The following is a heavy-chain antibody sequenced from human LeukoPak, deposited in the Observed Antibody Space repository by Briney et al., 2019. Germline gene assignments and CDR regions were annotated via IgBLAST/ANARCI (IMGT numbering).Heavy chain of an antibody. CDR2: INPNSGGT. Sequence: ASVKVSCKASGYTFTGYYMHWVRQAPGQGLEWMGWINPNSGGTNYAQKFQGRVTMTRDTSIGTAYMELSRLRSDDTAVYYCASLGSMITFGGVITLLDYWGQGTLVTVSS. D-gene: IGHD3-16*01. V-gene: IGHV1-2*02. CDR3: ASLGSMITFGGVITLLDY. CDR1: GYTFTGYY. J-gene: IGHJ4*02.